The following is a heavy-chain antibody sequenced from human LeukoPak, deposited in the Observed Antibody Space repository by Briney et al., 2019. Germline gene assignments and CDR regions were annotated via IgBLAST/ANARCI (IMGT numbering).Heavy chain of an antibody. J-gene: IGHJ3*02. CDR1: GGSFSGCY. V-gene: IGHV4-34*01. Sequence: PSETLSLTCAVYGGSFSGCYWSWIRQPPGKGLEWIGEINHSGSTNYNPSLKSRVTISVDTSKNQFSLKLSSVTAADTAVYYCAREIIVGASTAFEIWGQGTKVTVSS. CDR3: AREIIVGASTAFEI. CDR2: INHSGST. D-gene: IGHD1-26*01.